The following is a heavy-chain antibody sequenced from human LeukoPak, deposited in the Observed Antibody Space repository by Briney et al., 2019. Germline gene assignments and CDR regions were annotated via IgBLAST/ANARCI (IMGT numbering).Heavy chain of an antibody. CDR3: AKYNWNDGDYYGMDV. V-gene: IGHV3-23*01. CDR2: FSGSGGST. J-gene: IGHJ6*02. CDR1: GFTFSSYA. Sequence: GSLRLSCAASGFTFSSYAMSWVRQAPGKGLEWVSAFSGSGGSTYYADSVKGRFTISRDNSKNTLYLKMNSLRAEDTAVYYCAKYNWNDGDYYGMDVWGQGTTVTVSS. D-gene: IGHD1-20*01.